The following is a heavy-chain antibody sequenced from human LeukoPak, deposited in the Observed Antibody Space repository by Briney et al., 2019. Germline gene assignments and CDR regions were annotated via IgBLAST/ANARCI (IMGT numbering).Heavy chain of an antibody. V-gene: IGHV4-4*07. CDR2: MCTSAST. CDR3: ASAIDHDILTGYYAFDI. Sequence: PSETLSLTCSVSGDSVTSYYWSWIRQPAGKGLEWIGRMCTSASTNYNPSLNSRVTMSMDTSKNQFSLKLSSVTAADTAVYYCASAIDHDILTGYYAFDIWGQGTMVTVSS. D-gene: IGHD3-9*01. CDR1: GDSVTSYY. J-gene: IGHJ3*02.